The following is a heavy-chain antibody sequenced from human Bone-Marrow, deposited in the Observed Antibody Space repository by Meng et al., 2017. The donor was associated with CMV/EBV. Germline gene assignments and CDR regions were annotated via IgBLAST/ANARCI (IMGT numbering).Heavy chain of an antibody. CDR1: GGTFSSYT. V-gene: IGHV1-69*05. D-gene: IGHD3-22*01. CDR2: IIPIFGTA. Sequence: SVKVSCKASGGTFSSYTISWARQAPGQGLEWMGGIIPIFGTANYAQKFQGRVTITTDESTSTAYMELSSLRSEDTAVYYCARAKYYYDSRGYSVNWFDPWGQGTLVTVSS. J-gene: IGHJ5*02. CDR3: ARAKYYYDSRGYSVNWFDP.